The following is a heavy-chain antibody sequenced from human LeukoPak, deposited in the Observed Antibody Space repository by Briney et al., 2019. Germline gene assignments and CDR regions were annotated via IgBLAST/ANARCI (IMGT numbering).Heavy chain of an antibody. Sequence: GESLKISCKGSGYSFTSYWIGWVRQMPGKGLEWMGIIYPGDSDTRYSPSFQGQVTISADKSISTAYLQWSSLEASDTAMYYCARQDGITMIVGPMDVWGQGTTVTVSS. CDR1: GYSFTSYW. J-gene: IGHJ6*02. V-gene: IGHV5-51*01. CDR3: ARQDGITMIVGPMDV. CDR2: IYPGDSDT. D-gene: IGHD3-22*01.